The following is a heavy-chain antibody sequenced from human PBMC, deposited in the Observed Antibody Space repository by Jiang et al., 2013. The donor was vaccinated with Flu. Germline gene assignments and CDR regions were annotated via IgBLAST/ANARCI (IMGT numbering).Heavy chain of an antibody. CDR1: GYTFTSYG. D-gene: IGHD2-15*01. J-gene: IGHJ5*02. CDR3: ARDAWPVVAAIGWFDP. Sequence: SGAEVKKPGASVKVSCKASGYTFTSYGISWVRQAPGQGLEWMGWISAYNGNTNYAQKLQGRVTMTTDTSTSTAYMELRSLRSDDTAVYYCARDAWPVVAAIGWFDPWGQGTLVTVSS. CDR2: ISAYNGNT. V-gene: IGHV1-18*01.